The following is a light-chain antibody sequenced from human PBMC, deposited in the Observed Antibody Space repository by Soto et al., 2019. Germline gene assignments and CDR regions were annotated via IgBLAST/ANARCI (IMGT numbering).Light chain of an antibody. CDR3: QQSYSTPIT. CDR2: GAS. Sequence: DIQMTQSPPSVSASVGDRVTITCRASQDVGKWLAWYQQKPGKAPTLLIHGASSLQSGVPPRYSGSGSGTDFTLTISSLQPEDFATYYCQQSYSTPITFGQGTRLEIK. J-gene: IGKJ5*01. V-gene: IGKV1-12*01. CDR1: QDVGKW.